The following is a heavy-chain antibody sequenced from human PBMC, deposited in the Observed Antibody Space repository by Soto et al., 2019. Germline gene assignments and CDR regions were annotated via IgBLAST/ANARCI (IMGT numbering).Heavy chain of an antibody. CDR1: GGSISSGNYY. Sequence: QVQLQESGPGLVKPSQTLSLTCTVSGGSISSGNYYWSWIRQPPGKGLEWIGFISYSGSTYYSTSLKSRVTISVDTSKSQFSLNLSFVTAADTAMYYCATMGTPATGLYFFDYWGQGSLVIVSS. J-gene: IGHJ4*02. CDR2: ISYSGST. V-gene: IGHV4-30-4*01. D-gene: IGHD2-15*01. CDR3: ATMGTPATGLYFFDY.